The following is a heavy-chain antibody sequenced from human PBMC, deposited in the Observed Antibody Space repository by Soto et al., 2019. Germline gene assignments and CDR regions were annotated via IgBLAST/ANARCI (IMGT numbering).Heavy chain of an antibody. CDR3: ALMVDIVATSPLLDY. CDR1: GFTFSSYA. J-gene: IGHJ4*02. D-gene: IGHD5-12*01. V-gene: IGHV3-30-3*01. CDR2: ISYDGSNK. Sequence: GGSLRLSCAASGFTFSSYAMHWVRQAPGKGLEWVAVISYDGSNKYYADSVKGRFTISRDNSKNTLYLQMNSLRAEDTAVYYCALMVDIVATSPLLDYWGQGTLVTVSS.